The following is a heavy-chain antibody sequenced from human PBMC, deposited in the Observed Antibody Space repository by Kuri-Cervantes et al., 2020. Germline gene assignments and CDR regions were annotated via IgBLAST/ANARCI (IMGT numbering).Heavy chain of an antibody. V-gene: IGHV1-69*06. Sequence: SVKVSCKASGGTFSSYAISWVRQAPGQGLEWMGGIIPIFGTANYAQKFQGRVTITEDTSTDTAYMELSSLRSEDTAVYYCATDYPYPDAFDIWGQGTMVTVSS. D-gene: IGHD3-16*02. J-gene: IGHJ3*02. CDR1: GGTFSSYA. CDR3: ATDYPYPDAFDI. CDR2: IIPIFGTA.